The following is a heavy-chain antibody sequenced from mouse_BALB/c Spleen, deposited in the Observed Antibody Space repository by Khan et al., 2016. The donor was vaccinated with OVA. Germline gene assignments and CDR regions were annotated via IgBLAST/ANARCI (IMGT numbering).Heavy chain of an antibody. CDR1: GYTFTTYW. D-gene: IGHD2-5*01. J-gene: IGHJ2*01. CDR2: INPTSGYT. V-gene: IGHV1-7*01. CDR3: IRDSIDY. Sequence: QMQLEESGAELAKPGASVKMSCKASGYTFTTYWMHWVKQRPGQGLEWIGYINPTSGYTDYNDKFKDRATLSADKSSSTAYMQLNSLTSEDSAVYYCIRDSIDYWGQGTTLTVSS.